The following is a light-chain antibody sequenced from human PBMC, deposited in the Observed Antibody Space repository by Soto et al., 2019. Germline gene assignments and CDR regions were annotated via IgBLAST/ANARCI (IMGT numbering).Light chain of an antibody. Sequence: QLVLTQPPSASGTPGQTIAISCSGGSPNIGSHTVNWYQQLPGTAPRLLIYSNTQRPSGVPDRFSGSKSGTSASLAITGLQSDSEGDYYCATWDDSLNGVVFGGGTKLTVL. V-gene: IGLV1-44*01. CDR3: ATWDDSLNGVV. CDR1: SPNIGSHT. CDR2: SNT. J-gene: IGLJ2*01.